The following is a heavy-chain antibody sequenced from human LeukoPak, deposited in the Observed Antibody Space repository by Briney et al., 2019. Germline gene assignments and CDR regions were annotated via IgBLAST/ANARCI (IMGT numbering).Heavy chain of an antibody. CDR3: ARDKIVGATYFDY. Sequence: GGSLRLSCAASGSTFSSYEMNWVRQAPGKGLEWVSCISSSGSTIYYADSVKGRFTISRDNAKNSLYLQMNSLRAEDTAVYYCARDKIVGATYFDYWGQGTLVTVSS. CDR1: GSTFSSYE. J-gene: IGHJ4*02. D-gene: IGHD1-26*01. V-gene: IGHV3-48*03. CDR2: ISSSGSTI.